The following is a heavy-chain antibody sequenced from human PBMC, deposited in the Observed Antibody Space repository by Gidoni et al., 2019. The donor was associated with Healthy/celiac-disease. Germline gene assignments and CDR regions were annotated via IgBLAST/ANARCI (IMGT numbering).Heavy chain of an antibody. Sequence: QVQLVQSGAEVKKPGASVKVSCKASGYTFTGYYMHWVRQAPGQGLEWMGWINPNSGGTNYAQKFQGRVTMTRDTSISTAYMELSRLRSDDTAVYYCATGFGELSYYYYYGMDVWGQGTTVTVSS. CDR3: ATGFGELSYYYYYGMDV. CDR1: GYTFTGYY. CDR2: INPNSGGT. D-gene: IGHD3-10*01. V-gene: IGHV1-2*02. J-gene: IGHJ6*02.